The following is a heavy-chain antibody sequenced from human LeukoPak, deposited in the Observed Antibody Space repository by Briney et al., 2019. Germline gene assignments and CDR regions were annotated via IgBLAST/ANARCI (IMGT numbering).Heavy chain of an antibody. D-gene: IGHD3-9*01. J-gene: IGHJ4*02. CDR2: INTDGSDR. CDR3: ARGMDDIDY. CDR1: VFTFSYYW. V-gene: IGHV3-74*01. Sequence: GGSLRLSCAASVFTFSYYWMDWVRQAPGKGLAWVSRINTDGSDRSYADSVKGRFTISRDNAKNTLFLEMDSLRGEDTATYYCARGMDDIDYWGQGILITVSS.